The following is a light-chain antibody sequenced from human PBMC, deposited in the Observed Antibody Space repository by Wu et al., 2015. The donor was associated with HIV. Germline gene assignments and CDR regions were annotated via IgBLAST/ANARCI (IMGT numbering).Light chain of an antibody. CDR3: QQYNSYWYT. V-gene: IGKV1-27*01. CDR2: DAS. J-gene: IGKJ2*01. CDR1: QAIDDC. Sequence: DVQMTQSPSSLSASVGDRVSITCRASQAIDDCLAWYQQQPGKVPKLLIFDASILQTGVPSRFSGSGSGTDFTLTISSLRPEDVATYYCQQYNSYWYTFGLGDQAGDQT.